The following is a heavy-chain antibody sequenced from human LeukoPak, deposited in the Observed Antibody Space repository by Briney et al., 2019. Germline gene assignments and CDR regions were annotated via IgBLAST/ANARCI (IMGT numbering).Heavy chain of an antibody. J-gene: IGHJ4*02. CDR3: ASSSWFGELFALDY. CDR2: ISAYNGNT. D-gene: IGHD3-10*01. Sequence: ASVKVSCKASGYTFTSYGISWVRQAPGQGLEWMGWISAYNGNTNYAQKLQGRVTMTTDTSTSTAYMELRSLRSDDTAVCYCASSSWFGELFALDYWGQGTLVTVSS. V-gene: IGHV1-18*01. CDR1: GYTFTSYG.